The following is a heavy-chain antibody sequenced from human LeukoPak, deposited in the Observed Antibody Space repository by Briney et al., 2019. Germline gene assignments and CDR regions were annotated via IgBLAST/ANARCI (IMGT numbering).Heavy chain of an antibody. D-gene: IGHD2-2*02. CDR1: GYTFTSYY. CDR3: ARAHQLLYGPPFN. CDR2: INPSGGST. V-gene: IGHV1-46*01. J-gene: IGHJ4*02. Sequence: ASVKVSCNASGYTFTSYYMHWVRQAPGQGLEWMGIINPSGGSTSYAQKFQGRVTMTRDTSTSTVYMELSSLRSEDTAVYYCARAHQLLYGPPFNWGQGTLVTVSS.